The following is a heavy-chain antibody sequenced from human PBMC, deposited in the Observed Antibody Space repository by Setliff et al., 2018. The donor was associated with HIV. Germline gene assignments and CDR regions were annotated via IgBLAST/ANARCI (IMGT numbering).Heavy chain of an antibody. CDR3: ARSVLLWFGELHFDY. V-gene: IGHV1-2*06. CDR1: GYTFTDYY. J-gene: IGHJ4*02. CDR2: INPNSGGT. Sequence: SSVKVSCKASGYTFTDYYMHWVRQAPGQGLEWMGRINPNSGGTNYAQKFQGRVTMTRDTSISTAYMELSRLRSDDTAVYYCARSVLLWFGELHFDYWGQGTLVTVSS. D-gene: IGHD3-10*01.